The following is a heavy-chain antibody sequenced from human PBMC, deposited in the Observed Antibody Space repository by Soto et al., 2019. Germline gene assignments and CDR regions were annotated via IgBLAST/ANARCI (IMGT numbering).Heavy chain of an antibody. CDR1: GGSISSSNW. J-gene: IGHJ4*02. CDR2: IYHSGST. Sequence: QVQLQESGPGLVKPSGTLSLTCAVSGGSISSSNWWSWVRQPPGKGLEWIGEIYHSGSTNYNPSLMSRVTTSVDKSKNQFSLKLSSVTAPDTAVYSCASTPWDGYTGYYFDYWGQGTLVTVSS. V-gene: IGHV4-4*02. CDR3: ASTPWDGYTGYYFDY. D-gene: IGHD5-18*01.